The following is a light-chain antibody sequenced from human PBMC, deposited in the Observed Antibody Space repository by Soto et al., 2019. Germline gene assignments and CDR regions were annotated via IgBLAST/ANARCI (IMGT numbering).Light chain of an antibody. CDR2: DAS. CDR3: QQYDNLPYT. J-gene: IGKJ2*01. Sequence: DIQMPQSPSSLSASVGDRVTITCQASQDISNYFNWYQQKPGKAPKLLIYDASNLETGVTSRFSGSGSGTDFTFTISSLQPEDIATYYCQQYDNLPYTFGQGTKLEIK. CDR1: QDISNY. V-gene: IGKV1-33*01.